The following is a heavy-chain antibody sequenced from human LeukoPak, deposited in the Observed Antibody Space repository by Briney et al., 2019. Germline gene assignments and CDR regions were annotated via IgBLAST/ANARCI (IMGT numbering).Heavy chain of an antibody. CDR3: ARDAEGTLRGPFDL. V-gene: IGHV3-13*01. Sequence: GGSLRLSCAASGFTFSSYDMHWVRQATGKGLEWVSAIGTAGDTYYPGSVKGRFTISRENAKNSLYLQMNSLRAGDTAVYYCARDAEGTLRGPFDLWGRGTLVTVSS. CDR2: IGTAGDT. D-gene: IGHD1-7*01. CDR1: GFTFSSYD. J-gene: IGHJ2*01.